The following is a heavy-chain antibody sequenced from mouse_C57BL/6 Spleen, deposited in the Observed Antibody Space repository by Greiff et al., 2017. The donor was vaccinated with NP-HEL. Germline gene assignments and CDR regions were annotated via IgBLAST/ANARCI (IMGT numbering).Heavy chain of an antibody. CDR3: ARGTTVVATNPAFDY. CDR2: IYPRSGNT. Sequence: VQLQQSGAELARPGASVKLSCKASGYTFTSYGISWVKQRTGQGLEWIGEIYPRSGNTYYNEKFKGKATLTADKSSSTAYMELRSLTSEDSAVYFCARGTTVVATNPAFDYWGQGTTLTVSS. D-gene: IGHD1-1*01. J-gene: IGHJ2*01. V-gene: IGHV1-81*01. CDR1: GYTFTSYG.